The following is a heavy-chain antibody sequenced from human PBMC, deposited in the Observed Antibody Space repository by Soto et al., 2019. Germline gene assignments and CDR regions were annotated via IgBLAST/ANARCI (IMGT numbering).Heavy chain of an antibody. CDR3: ARAPRLGYYDSSGYYNYYYGMDV. J-gene: IGHJ6*02. V-gene: IGHV4-61*01. Sequence: PSETLSLTCTVSGGSVSSGSYYWSWIRQPPGKGLEWIGYIYYSGSTNYNPSLKSRVTISVDTSKNQFSLKLSSVTAADTVVYYCARAPRLGYYDSSGYYNYYYGMDVWGQGTTVTVSS. CDR1: GGSVSSGSYY. CDR2: IYYSGST. D-gene: IGHD3-22*01.